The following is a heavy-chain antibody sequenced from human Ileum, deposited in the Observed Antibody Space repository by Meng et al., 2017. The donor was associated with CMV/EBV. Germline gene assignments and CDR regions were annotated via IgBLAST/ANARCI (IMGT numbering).Heavy chain of an antibody. CDR1: TSGVG. Sequence: TSGVGVGWIRQPPGKALEWLALIYWNDDKRYSPSLKSRLTITKDTSKNQVVLTMTNMDPVDTATYYCALQTLGYCSSTSCLNWLDPWGQGTLVTVSS. V-gene: IGHV2-5*01. J-gene: IGHJ5*02. CDR3: ALQTLGYCSSTSCLNWLDP. CDR2: IYWNDDK. D-gene: IGHD2-2*01.